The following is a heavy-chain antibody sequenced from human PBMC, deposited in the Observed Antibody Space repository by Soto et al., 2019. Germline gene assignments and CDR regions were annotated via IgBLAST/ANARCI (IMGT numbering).Heavy chain of an antibody. V-gene: IGHV4-59*01. CDR2: IFYSGST. Sequence: QVQLQESGPGPVKPSETLSLTCTVSGGSISSYYWSWIRQPPGKGLEWIGYIFYSGSTNYNPSLKSRVTISVDTSKSQFSLRLSSVTAADTAVYYCARDGATEGITWGQGTLVTVSS. CDR3: ARDGATEGIT. D-gene: IGHD1-20*01. J-gene: IGHJ5*02. CDR1: GGSISSYY.